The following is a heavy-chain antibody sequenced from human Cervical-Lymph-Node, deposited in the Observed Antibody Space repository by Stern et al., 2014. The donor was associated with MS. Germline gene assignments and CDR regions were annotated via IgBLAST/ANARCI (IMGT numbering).Heavy chain of an antibody. V-gene: IGHV4-4*02. D-gene: IGHD3-16*02. J-gene: IGHJ4*02. CDR1: GVSITSSNW. CDR3: ARVPTTGVLSWVFDD. Sequence: QLQLQESGPGLVKPSGTLSLTCAVTGVSITSSNWWSWVRQPPGKGPEWIGDIFHGGSTNYNTSLQSRVSMSLDKANNQFSLRLTSVTAADTAVYSCARVPTTGVLSWVFDDWGQGTLVTVSS. CDR2: IFHGGST.